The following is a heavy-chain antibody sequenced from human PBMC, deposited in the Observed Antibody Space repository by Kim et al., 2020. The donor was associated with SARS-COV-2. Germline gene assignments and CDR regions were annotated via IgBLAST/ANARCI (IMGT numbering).Heavy chain of an antibody. CDR3: ARDSSSWYNWFDP. J-gene: IGHJ5*02. Sequence: YAQKLEGRVTMTTDTSTSTAYMGLGSLRSDDTAVYYCARDSSSWYNWFDPWGQGTLVTVSS. D-gene: IGHD6-13*01. V-gene: IGHV1-18*01.